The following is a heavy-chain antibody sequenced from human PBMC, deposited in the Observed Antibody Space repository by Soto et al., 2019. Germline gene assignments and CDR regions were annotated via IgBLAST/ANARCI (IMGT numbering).Heavy chain of an antibody. CDR3: AKGRYDFWSPYYFDS. CDR2: ITWNSRVL. D-gene: IGHD3-3*01. Sequence: EVQLVESGGRLVQPGRSLRLSCVGTGLNFDDFAMHWVRQAPGKGLEWVSGITWNSRVLAYADSVKGRFTHSRDNARNSLYLQKESLRDEDTALYYCAKGRYDFWSPYYFDSWGQGTLANVSS. CDR1: GLNFDDFA. V-gene: IGHV3-9*01. J-gene: IGHJ4*02.